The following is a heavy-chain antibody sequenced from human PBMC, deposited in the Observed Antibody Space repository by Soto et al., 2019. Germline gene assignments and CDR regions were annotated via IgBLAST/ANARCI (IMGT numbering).Heavy chain of an antibody. V-gene: IGHV3-21*01. J-gene: IGHJ4*02. Sequence: SLRLSCAASGFTFSYYSMNWVRQAPGKGLEWVSSISSSSSYIYYADSVKGRFTISRDNAKNSLYLQMNSLRAEDTAVYYCARVYYYDSSGFLIWGQGTLVTVSS. CDR1: GFTFSYYS. D-gene: IGHD3-22*01. CDR2: ISSSSSYI. CDR3: ARVYYYDSSGFLI.